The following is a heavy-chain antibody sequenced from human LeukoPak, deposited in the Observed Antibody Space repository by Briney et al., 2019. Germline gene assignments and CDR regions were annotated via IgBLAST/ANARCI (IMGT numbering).Heavy chain of an antibody. CDR1: GGSISSSSYY. Sequence: SETRSLTCTVSGGSISSSSYYWGWIRQPPGKGLEWIGSIYYSGSTYYNPSLKSRVTISVDTSKNQFSLKLSSVTAADTAVYYCAREWTSYYGMDVWGQGTTVTVSS. CDR2: IYYSGST. J-gene: IGHJ6*02. CDR3: AREWTSYYGMDV. V-gene: IGHV4-39*07. D-gene: IGHD3/OR15-3a*01.